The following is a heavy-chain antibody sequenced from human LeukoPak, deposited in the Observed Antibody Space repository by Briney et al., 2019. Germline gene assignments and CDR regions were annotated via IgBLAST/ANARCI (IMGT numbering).Heavy chain of an antibody. D-gene: IGHD5-18*01. J-gene: IGHJ4*02. CDR1: GVSVSSNY. Sequence: GGSLRLSCAASGVSVSSNYMNWVRQAPGKGLEWVSIIYSGGNTYYADSVKGRFTISRDNSKDTLYLQMNGLRAEDTAVYYCARQQDTTNPGYWGQGTLVTVSS. V-gene: IGHV3-66*04. CDR2: IYSGGNT. CDR3: ARQQDTTNPGY.